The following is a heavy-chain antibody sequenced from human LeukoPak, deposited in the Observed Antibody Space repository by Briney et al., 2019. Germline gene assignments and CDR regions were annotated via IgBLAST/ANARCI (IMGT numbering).Heavy chain of an antibody. CDR3: ARVSGSESPFDY. V-gene: IGHV3-30-3*01. Sequence: GSLRLSCAASGFTFSSYAMHWVRQAPGKGLEWVAVISYDGSNKYYADSVKGRFTISRDNSKNTLYLQMNSLRAEDTAVYQCARVSGSESPFDYWGQGTLVTVSS. D-gene: IGHD3-3*01. CDR2: ISYDGSNK. J-gene: IGHJ4*02. CDR1: GFTFSSYA.